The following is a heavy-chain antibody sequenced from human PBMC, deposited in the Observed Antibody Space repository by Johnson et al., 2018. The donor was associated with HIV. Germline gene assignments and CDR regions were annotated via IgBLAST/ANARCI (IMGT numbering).Heavy chain of an antibody. CDR3: ARPYSDYVYGAFDI. Sequence: VQLLESGGGLVKPGGSLRLSCAASGFTFTSYWMTWVRQAPGKGLEWVANIKQDGSKKYYVDSVRGRFTISRDNANNSLILQMNSLRAEDTAVYYCARPYSDYVYGAFDIWGPGTMVTVSS. V-gene: IGHV3-7*01. D-gene: IGHD4-11*01. CDR1: GFTFTSYW. CDR2: IKQDGSKK. J-gene: IGHJ3*02.